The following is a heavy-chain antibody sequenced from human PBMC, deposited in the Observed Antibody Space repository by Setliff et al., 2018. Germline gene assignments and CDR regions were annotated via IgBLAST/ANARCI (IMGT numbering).Heavy chain of an antibody. CDR1: GGSISSGTYY. CDR3: ARDNTMVGATDY. V-gene: IGHV4-61*02. CDR2: LHTSGSI. J-gene: IGHJ4*02. Sequence: SETLSLTCTVSGGSISSGTYYWSWIRQPAGKGLEWIGRLHTSGSIDYNPSLKRRVTISVDTSKNQFSLRLRSVTAADTAVYFCARDNTMVGATDYWGLGTLVTVSS. D-gene: IGHD1-26*01.